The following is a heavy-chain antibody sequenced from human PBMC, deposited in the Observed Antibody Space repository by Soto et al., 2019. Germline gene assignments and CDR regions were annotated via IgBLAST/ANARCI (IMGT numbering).Heavy chain of an antibody. CDR1: GFTFSSYA. CDR2: ISYDGSNK. V-gene: IGHV3-30-3*01. D-gene: IGHD6-13*01. J-gene: IGHJ4*02. Sequence: ESGGGVVQPGRSLRLSCAASGFTFSSYAMHWVRQAPGKGLEWVAVISYDGSNKYYADSVKGRFTISRDNSKNTLYLQMNSRRAEDTAVYYCARDRGSSEALDYWGQGTLVTVSS. CDR3: ARDRGSSEALDY.